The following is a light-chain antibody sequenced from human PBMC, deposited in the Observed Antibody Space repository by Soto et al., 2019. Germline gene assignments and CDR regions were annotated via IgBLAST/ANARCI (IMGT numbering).Light chain of an antibody. CDR1: SSDVGGYDY. J-gene: IGLJ1*01. V-gene: IGLV2-14*01. CDR2: EVS. Sequence: QSALTQPASVSGSPGQSITISCTGTSSDVGGYDYVSWYRQHPGKAPKLIIYEVSHRPSGVSNRFSGSKSGNTASLTISGLQAEDGADYYSGSYTSSATPYVFGTGTKLTLL. CDR3: GSYTSSATPYV.